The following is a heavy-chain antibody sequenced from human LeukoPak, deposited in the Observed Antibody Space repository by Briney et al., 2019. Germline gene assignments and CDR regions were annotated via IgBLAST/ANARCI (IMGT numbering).Heavy chain of an antibody. D-gene: IGHD5-18*01. CDR3: ARQGVFGGYSYGYCY. J-gene: IGHJ4*02. CDR1: GYTFTGYY. CDR2: INPNSGGT. Sequence: ASVKVSCKASGYTFTGYYLHWVRQAPGEGLEWMGWINPNSGGTNYAQKFQGRVTMTRDTSISTAYMELSGLRSDDTAVYYCARQGVFGGYSYGYCYWGQGTLVTVSS. V-gene: IGHV1-2*02.